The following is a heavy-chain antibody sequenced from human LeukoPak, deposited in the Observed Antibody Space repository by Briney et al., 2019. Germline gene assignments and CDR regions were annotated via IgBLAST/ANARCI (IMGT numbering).Heavy chain of an antibody. CDR2: INHSGST. CDR1: GGSFSGYY. D-gene: IGHD3-22*01. Sequence: SETLSLTCAVYGGSFSGYYWSWIRQPPGKGLEWIGEINHSGSTNYNPSLKSRVTISVDTSKNQFSLQLNSVTPEDTAVYYCARDQDDSSGYYSYFDYWGQGTLVTVSS. J-gene: IGHJ4*02. CDR3: ARDQDDSSGYYSYFDY. V-gene: IGHV4-34*01.